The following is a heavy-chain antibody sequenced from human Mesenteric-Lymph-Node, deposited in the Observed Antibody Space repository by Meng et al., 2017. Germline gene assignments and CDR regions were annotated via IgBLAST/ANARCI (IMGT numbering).Heavy chain of an antibody. CDR2: IYYSGTT. Sequence: SETLSLTCTVSGGSINSGNYYWTWIRQHPGKGLEWIGFIYYSGTTYYNSSLESRLAISLGTSKNQFSLRLSSVTAADTAVYYCARSASLLPHYLDSWGQGTLVTVSS. J-gene: IGHJ4*02. D-gene: IGHD2-15*01. V-gene: IGHV4-31*03. CDR1: GGSINSGNYY. CDR3: ARSASLLPHYLDS.